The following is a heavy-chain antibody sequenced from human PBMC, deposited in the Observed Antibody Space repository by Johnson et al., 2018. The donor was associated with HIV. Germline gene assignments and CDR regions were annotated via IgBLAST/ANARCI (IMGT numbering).Heavy chain of an antibody. J-gene: IGHJ3*02. CDR1: GFTFDDYA. D-gene: IGHD6-13*01. CDR3: AKVGRMVRHGAFDI. Sequence: VQLVESGGGLVQPGRSLRLSCAASGFTFDDYAMHWVRQAPGKGLEWVSGISGNSGSIGYADSVKGRFTISRDNANNSLYLQMNSLRAEDTGLYYCAKVGRMVRHGAFDIWGQGTMVTVSS. V-gene: IGHV3-9*01. CDR2: ISGNSGSI.